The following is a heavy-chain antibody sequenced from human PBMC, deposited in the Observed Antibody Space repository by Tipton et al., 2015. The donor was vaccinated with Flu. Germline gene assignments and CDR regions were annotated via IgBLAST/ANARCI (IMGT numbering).Heavy chain of an antibody. CDR2: INHSGRT. D-gene: IGHD2-15*01. CDR1: GGSFSGYY. Sequence: TLSLTCAVYGGSFSGYYWSWIRQPPGKGLEWIGEINHSGRTNYNPSLTSRVTISLDTSKNEFSLTVSSVSAADTAVYYCARRSCSGGTCYCFDYWGKGTLITVSS. V-gene: IGHV4-34*01. J-gene: IGHJ4*02. CDR3: ARRSCSGGTCYCFDY.